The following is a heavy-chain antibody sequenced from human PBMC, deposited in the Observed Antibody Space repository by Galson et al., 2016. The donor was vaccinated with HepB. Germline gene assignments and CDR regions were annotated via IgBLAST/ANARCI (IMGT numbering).Heavy chain of an antibody. J-gene: IGHJ5*02. D-gene: IGHD2-15*01. CDR3: ARQIVVVVAATRGVDWFDP. CDR2: IYYSGST. V-gene: IGHV4-59*04. CDR1: GGSISSYY. Sequence: ETLSLTCTVSGGSISSYYWNWIRQPPGKGLEWIGYIYYSGSTYYNPSLKSRVTMSVDTSKNQFSLKPNSVTAADTAVYYCARQIVVVVAATRGVDWFDPWGQGTLVTVSS.